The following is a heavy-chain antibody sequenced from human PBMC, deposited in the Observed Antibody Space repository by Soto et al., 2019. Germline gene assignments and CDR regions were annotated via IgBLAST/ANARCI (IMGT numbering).Heavy chain of an antibody. CDR2: IKPDGSDT. CDR3: VKGDLWVDR. V-gene: IGHV3-7*01. J-gene: IGHJ5*02. CDR1: GFPFSSYW. Sequence: EVQLVESGGDLVQPGGSLRLSCAASGFPFSSYWMTWVRRAPGKGLQWVASIKPDGSDTYYLDSVRGRFTVSRDNARNSVYLEMNGGGVEDTALYRCVKGDLWVDRWGQGARAIVTS.